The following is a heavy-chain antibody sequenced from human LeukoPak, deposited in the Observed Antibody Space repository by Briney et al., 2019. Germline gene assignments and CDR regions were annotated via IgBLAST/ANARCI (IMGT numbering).Heavy chain of an antibody. CDR2: ISSSSSYI. CDR1: GFTFSSYS. Sequence: GGSLRLSCAASGFTFSSYSMNWVRQAPGKGLEWVPSISSSSSYIYYADSVKGRFTISRDNAKNSLYLQMNSLRAEDTAVYYCASGYYYDSSGYYLVPFDYWGQGTLVTVSS. J-gene: IGHJ4*02. V-gene: IGHV3-21*01. CDR3: ASGYYYDSSGYYLVPFDY. D-gene: IGHD3-22*01.